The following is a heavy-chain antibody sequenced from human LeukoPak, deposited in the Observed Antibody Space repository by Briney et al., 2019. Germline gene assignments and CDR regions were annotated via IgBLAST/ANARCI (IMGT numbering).Heavy chain of an antibody. J-gene: IGHJ4*02. Sequence: AGGSLRLSRAASGFTFSDYYMSWIRQAPGKGLEWVSYISSSGSTIYYADSVKGRFTISRDNAKNSLYLQMNSLRAEDTAVYYCASSGSYPPDYFDYWGQGTLVTVSS. CDR1: GFTFSDYY. D-gene: IGHD1-26*01. CDR3: ASSGSYPPDYFDY. V-gene: IGHV3-11*01. CDR2: ISSSGSTI.